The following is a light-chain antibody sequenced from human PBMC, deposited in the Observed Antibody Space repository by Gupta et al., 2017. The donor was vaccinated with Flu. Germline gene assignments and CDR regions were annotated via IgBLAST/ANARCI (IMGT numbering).Light chain of an antibody. V-gene: IGKV4-1*01. CDR1: QTVFYSSTYKKY. J-gene: IGKJ2*01. CDR3: QQDYTTKA. Sequence: DIVMTQSPDSLAVSLGESSTITCSSSQTVFYSSTYKKYLDWYQQRPVQPPKMIIDGASNREYGVTDRCSGSGEGKDFTLTINNRQEEDVGGYYGQQDYTTKAVGQGTKLEI. CDR2: GAS.